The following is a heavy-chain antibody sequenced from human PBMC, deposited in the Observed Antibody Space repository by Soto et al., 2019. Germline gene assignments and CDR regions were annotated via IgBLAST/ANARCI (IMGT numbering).Heavy chain of an antibody. D-gene: IGHD4-4*01. CDR2: MLHSGTT. J-gene: IGHJ3*01. CDR3: AYSTGWYRHDL. V-gene: IGHV4-4*02. Sequence: QVQLQESGPGLVKPSGTLSLTCAVSGDSISSPKWWTWVRQPPGKGLEWIGDMLHSGTTNYNPSLKSRVTRSVDKSKNQFSLNLYSVTAAETAVYYCAYSTGWYRHDLWGPGTLVIVSS. CDR1: GDSISSPKW.